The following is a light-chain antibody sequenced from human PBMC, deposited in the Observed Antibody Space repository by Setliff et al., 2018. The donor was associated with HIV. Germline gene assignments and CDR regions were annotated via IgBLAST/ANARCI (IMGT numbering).Light chain of an antibody. Sequence: LTQPASVSGSPGQSITISCNGTSNDIGSYNYVSWYQQHPGKAPKLVIYDVAQRPSGGSSRFSGSKSGDTASLTISGLQTEDEADYYCNSYTSSDTYVFGTGTKVTVL. CDR2: DVA. V-gene: IGLV2-14*03. CDR3: NSYTSSDTYV. J-gene: IGLJ1*01. CDR1: SNDIGSYNY.